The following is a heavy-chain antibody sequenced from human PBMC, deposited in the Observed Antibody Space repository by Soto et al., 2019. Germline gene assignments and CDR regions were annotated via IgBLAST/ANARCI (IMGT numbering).Heavy chain of an antibody. D-gene: IGHD4-17*01. J-gene: IGHJ4*02. CDR3: VKDALTTVAYYFDY. Sequence: SLRLSCVGTGLNFDDFAMHWVRQAPGEGLEWIAGISRDSRSISYGASMKGRFTISRDNAKNSLYLQLNSLRADDTAFYYCVKDALTTVAYYFDYWGQGALVTVSS. CDR1: GLNFDDFA. V-gene: IGHV3-9*01. CDR2: ISRDSRSI.